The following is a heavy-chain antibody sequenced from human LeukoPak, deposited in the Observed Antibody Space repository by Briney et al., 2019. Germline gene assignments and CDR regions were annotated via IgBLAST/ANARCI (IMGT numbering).Heavy chain of an antibody. D-gene: IGHD3-22*01. Sequence: SETLSLTCAVYGGSFSGYYWSWIRQPPGKGLEWIGEINHSGSTNYNPSLKSRVIISVDTSKNQFSLKLSSVTAADTAVYYCARATRRQYYYDSSGYYQPGYWGQGTLVTVSS. CDR1: GGSFSGYY. CDR3: ARATRRQYYYDSSGYYQPGY. J-gene: IGHJ4*02. CDR2: INHSGST. V-gene: IGHV4-34*01.